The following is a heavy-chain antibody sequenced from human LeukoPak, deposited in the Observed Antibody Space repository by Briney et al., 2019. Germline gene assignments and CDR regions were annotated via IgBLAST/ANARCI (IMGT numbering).Heavy chain of an antibody. D-gene: IGHD2-2*01. V-gene: IGHV3-11*06. CDR3: ARYYAGYFDL. CDR2: ISSSASYT. J-gene: IGHJ2*01. Sequence: KTGGSLRLSCAASGFTFSDYYMIWIRQAPGKGLEWVSYISSSASYTNYADSVKGRFTISRDKAENSLYLQMNSLRAEDTAVYYCARYYAGYFDLWGRGTLVTVSS. CDR1: GFTFSDYY.